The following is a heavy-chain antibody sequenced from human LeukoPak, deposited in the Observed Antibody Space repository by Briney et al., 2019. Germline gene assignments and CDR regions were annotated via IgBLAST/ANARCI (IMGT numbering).Heavy chain of an antibody. J-gene: IGHJ4*02. CDR1: GYTFTSYG. D-gene: IGHD3-22*01. Sequence: ASVKVSCKASGYTFTSYGISWVRQAPGQGLEWMGWISAYNGNTNYAQKLQGRVTMTTDTSTSTAYMELRSLRSDDTAVYYCARVFHDSSGYYQVYYFDYWGQGTLVTVSS. CDR3: ARVFHDSSGYYQVYYFDY. V-gene: IGHV1-18*01. CDR2: ISAYNGNT.